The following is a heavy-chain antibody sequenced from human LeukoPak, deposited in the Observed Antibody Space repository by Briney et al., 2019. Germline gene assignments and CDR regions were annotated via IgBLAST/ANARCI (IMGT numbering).Heavy chain of an antibody. CDR1: GFTFSSHW. D-gene: IGHD5-24*01. V-gene: IGHV3-74*01. J-gene: IGHJ3*02. Sequence: GGSLRLSCAASGFTFSSHWMRWVRQAPGKGLVWVSRINSDGSSTSYADSVKGRFTISRDNAKNTLYLQMNSLRAEDTAVYYCARVVRDGYNEAFDIWGQGTMVTVSS. CDR3: ARVVRDGYNEAFDI. CDR2: INSDGSST.